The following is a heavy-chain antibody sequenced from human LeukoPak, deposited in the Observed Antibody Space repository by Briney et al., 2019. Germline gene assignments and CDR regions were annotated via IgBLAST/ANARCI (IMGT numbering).Heavy chain of an antibody. D-gene: IGHD3-3*01. Sequence: ASVKVSCKASGYTFINYGISWVRQAPGQGLEWMGWISRYTGNTNYALQLQGRVTMTTDSSTSTAYMELRSLRSDDTAVYYCARVSVTLFGAVIILNAFDVWGQGTMVTVSS. CDR1: GYTFINYG. CDR2: ISRYTGNT. J-gene: IGHJ3*01. V-gene: IGHV1-18*01. CDR3: ARVSVTLFGAVIILNAFDV.